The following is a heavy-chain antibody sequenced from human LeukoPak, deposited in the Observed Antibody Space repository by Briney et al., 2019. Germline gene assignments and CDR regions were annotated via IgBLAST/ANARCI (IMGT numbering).Heavy chain of an antibody. CDR3: VREAGYCASVCLKSNWFDP. D-gene: IGHD2-15*01. Sequence: GSLRLSCAASGSPFSNHAMSWVRQPPGKGLEWVAAISNGNTYYADSVRGRFAISRDDSKNMVYLQMNSLRDEDTALYYCVREAGYCASVCLKSNWFDPWGQGTLVTVSS. CDR2: ISNGNT. CDR1: GSPFSNHA. J-gene: IGHJ5*02. V-gene: IGHV3-23*01.